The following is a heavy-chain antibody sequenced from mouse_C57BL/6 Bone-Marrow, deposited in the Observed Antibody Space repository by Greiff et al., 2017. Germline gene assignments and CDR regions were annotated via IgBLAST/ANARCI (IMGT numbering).Heavy chain of an antibody. J-gene: IGHJ4*01. CDR1: DSEVFPIAY. CDR2: ILPSIGRT. Sequence: QVQLQQSGSELRSPGSSVKLSCKDFDSEVFPIAYMSWVRQKPGHGFEWIGGILPSIGRTIYGEKFEDKATLDADTLSNTAYLELNSLTSEDSAIYYCARRGGNYSYYYAMDDWGQGTSVTVSS. CDR3: ARRGGNYSYYYAMDD. V-gene: IGHV15-2*01. D-gene: IGHD2-1*01.